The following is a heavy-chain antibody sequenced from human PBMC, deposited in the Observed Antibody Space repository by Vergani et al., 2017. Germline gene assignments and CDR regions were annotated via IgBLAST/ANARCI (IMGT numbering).Heavy chain of an antibody. CDR3: ARAASYGSGSYYISWFDP. CDR1: GYTFTSYY. J-gene: IGHJ5*02. CDR2: INPSGCST. D-gene: IGHD3-10*01. V-gene: IGHV1-46*03. Sequence: QVQLVQSGAEVKKPGASVKVSCKASGYTFTSYYMHWVRQAPGQGLEWMGIINPSGCSTSYAQKFQGRVTMTRDTSTSTVYMELSSLRSEDTAVYYCARAASYGSGSYYISWFDPWGQGTLVTVSS.